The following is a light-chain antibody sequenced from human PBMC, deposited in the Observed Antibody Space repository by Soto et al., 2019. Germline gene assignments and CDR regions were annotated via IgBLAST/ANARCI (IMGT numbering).Light chain of an antibody. Sequence: QPVLTQPASVSGAAGESSTIFCTGTSSDVGGYNYVSWYQQHPGKAPKLMIYDVSNRPSGVSNRFSGSKSGNTASLTISGLQAEDEAEYYCSSYTSSSTWAFGTGTKVPIL. CDR1: SSDVGGYNY. V-gene: IGLV2-14*03. J-gene: IGLJ1*01. CDR3: SSYTSSSTWA. CDR2: DVS.